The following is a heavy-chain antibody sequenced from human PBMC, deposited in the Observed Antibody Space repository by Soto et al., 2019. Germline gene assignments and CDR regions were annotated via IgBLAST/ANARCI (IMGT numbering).Heavy chain of an antibody. CDR2: ISTYTGNT. V-gene: IGHV1-18*01. D-gene: IGHD3-10*01. CDR1: GYTFTNYD. Sequence: QVHLVQSGAEVKKPGASVKVSCKASGYTFTNYDINWVRQAPGQGLEWMGWISTYTGNTNYAQKLQGRVTMTTDAATSPAYMEPRSLRSDDTAVYYCARGYYYGSGRPTPGGMDVWGQGITVTVSS. CDR3: ARGYYYGSGRPTPGGMDV. J-gene: IGHJ6*02.